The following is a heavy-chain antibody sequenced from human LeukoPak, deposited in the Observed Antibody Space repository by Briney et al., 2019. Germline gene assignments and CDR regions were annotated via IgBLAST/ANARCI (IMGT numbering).Heavy chain of an antibody. CDR1: GDTFSSYA. D-gene: IGHD6-13*01. CDR3: ARGPGTSGYSSSFDY. V-gene: IGHV1-69*13. J-gene: IGHJ4*02. CDR2: IIPIFGTA. Sequence: SVKCSCTASGDTFSSYAISWVRQATGQGLEWMGGIIPIFGTANYAQKFQGRVTITADESTSTAYMELSSLRSEDTAVYYCARGPGTSGYSSSFDYWGQGTLVTVSS.